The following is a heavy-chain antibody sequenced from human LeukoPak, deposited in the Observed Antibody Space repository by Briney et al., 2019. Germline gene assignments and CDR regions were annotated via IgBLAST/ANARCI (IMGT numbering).Heavy chain of an antibody. Sequence: SVKVSCKASGYTFTSYGISWVRQAPGQGLEWMGGIIPIFGTANYAQKFQGRVTITADESTSTAYMELSSLRSEDTAVYYCARGYCIYGVCDRGDYWGQGTLVTVSS. D-gene: IGHD2-8*01. CDR2: IIPIFGTA. V-gene: IGHV1-69*13. CDR1: GYTFTSYG. CDR3: ARGYCIYGVCDRGDY. J-gene: IGHJ4*02.